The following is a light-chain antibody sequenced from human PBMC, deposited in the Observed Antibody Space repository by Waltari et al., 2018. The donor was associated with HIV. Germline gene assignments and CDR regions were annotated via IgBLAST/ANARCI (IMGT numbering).Light chain of an antibody. CDR2: KDT. J-gene: IGLJ1*01. Sequence: SSGLTQPPSVSVSPGQTASISCSGHELGHKYVSWYQQKPGQSPVLLIYKDTERHPGISEPFSGSNSGNTATLNIRGAQATDEAEYFCQALATWDSTSGGVFGTGTRVTVL. CDR3: QALATWDSTSGGV. V-gene: IGLV3-1*01. CDR1: ELGHKY.